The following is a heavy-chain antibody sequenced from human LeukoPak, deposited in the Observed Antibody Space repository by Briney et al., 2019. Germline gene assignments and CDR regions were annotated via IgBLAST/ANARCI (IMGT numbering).Heavy chain of an antibody. CDR3: ARVYLSQQLVPGLDY. CDR1: GFIFDDYG. D-gene: IGHD6-13*01. V-gene: IGHV3-20*04. CDR2: INWNGSIT. J-gene: IGHJ4*02. Sequence: GGSLRLSCAASGFIFDDYGMSWGRQAPGQGLEWVSGINWNGSITGYADSVKGRFTISRDNAKNSLYLQMNSLRAEDTALYYCARVYLSQQLVPGLDYWGQGTLVTVSS.